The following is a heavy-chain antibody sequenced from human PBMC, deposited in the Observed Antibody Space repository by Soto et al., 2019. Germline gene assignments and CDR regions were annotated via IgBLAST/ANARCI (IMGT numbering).Heavy chain of an antibody. V-gene: IGHV3-33*01. CDR1: GFTFSSYG. D-gene: IGHD4-4*01. Sequence: QVQLVESGGGVVQPGRSLRLSCAASGFTFSSYGMHWVRQAPGKGLEWVAVIWYDGSNKYYADSVKGRFTISRDNSKNKLDLEMDRRRDEDTAVYYFARESSGYSYYEALHFCHWGQGTLVTVSS. CDR2: IWYDGSNK. CDR3: ARESSGYSYYEALHFCH. J-gene: IGHJ4*02.